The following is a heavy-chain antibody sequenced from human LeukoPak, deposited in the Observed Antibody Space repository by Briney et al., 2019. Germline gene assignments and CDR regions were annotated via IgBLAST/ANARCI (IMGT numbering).Heavy chain of an antibody. V-gene: IGHV1-46*01. Sequence: ASVKVSCKASGYTFTSYYMHWVRQAPGQGLEWMGIINPSGGSTSYAQKFQGRVTMTRDTSTSTVYMELSSLRSEDTAVYYCARDIAARPGIYYSYMDVWGKGTTVTVSS. J-gene: IGHJ6*03. CDR2: INPSGGST. CDR3: ARDIAARPGIYYSYMDV. CDR1: GYTFTSYY. D-gene: IGHD6-6*01.